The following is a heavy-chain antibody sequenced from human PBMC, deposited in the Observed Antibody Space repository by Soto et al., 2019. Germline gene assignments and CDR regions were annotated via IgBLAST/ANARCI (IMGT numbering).Heavy chain of an antibody. CDR2: IYYRGST. J-gene: IGHJ4*02. D-gene: IGHD3-10*01. V-gene: IGHV4-59*08. CDR1: GVSISSYF. Sequence: PSETLSLTCTVSGVSISSYFWSLIRQPPGMGLEWIGYIYYRGSTNYNPSLRSRVTISLDTSENQFSLRLTSVTAADTAVYYCARHAYYGSGKFDYWGQGTLVTVS. CDR3: ARHAYYGSGKFDY.